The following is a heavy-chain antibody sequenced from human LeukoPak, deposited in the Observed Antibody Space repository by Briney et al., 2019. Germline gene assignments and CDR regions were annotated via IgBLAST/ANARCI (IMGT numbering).Heavy chain of an antibody. CDR2: INHSGST. Sequence: PSETLSPTCAVYGGSFSGYYWSWIRQPPGKGLEWIGEINHSGSTNYNPSLKSRVTISVDTSKNQFSLKLSSVTAADTAVYYCARGQSYRLGNFWSGYYTAYFDYWGQGTLVTVSS. CDR3: ARGQSYRLGNFWSGYYTAYFDY. J-gene: IGHJ4*02. CDR1: GGSFSGYY. V-gene: IGHV4-34*01. D-gene: IGHD3-3*01.